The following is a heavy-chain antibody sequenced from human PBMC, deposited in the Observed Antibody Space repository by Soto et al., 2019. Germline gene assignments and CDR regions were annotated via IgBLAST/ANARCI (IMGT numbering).Heavy chain of an antibody. CDR3: ASPKGTYSSGYYCFEF. Sequence: QVQLEQSGAEVKQPGSSVRVSCKTSGGTFSTYAINWVRQAPGQGLEWMGAIIPLFGTADYSQKFQGRVTSTADESTSTAYLELSGLRSDDTAVYFCASPKGTYSSGYYCFEFRGQGTLVTVSS. CDR1: GGTFSTYA. V-gene: IGHV1-69*01. J-gene: IGHJ4*02. CDR2: IIPLFGTA. D-gene: IGHD6-19*01.